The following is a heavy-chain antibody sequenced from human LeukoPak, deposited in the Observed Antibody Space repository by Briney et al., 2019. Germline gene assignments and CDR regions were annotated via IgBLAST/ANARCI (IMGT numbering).Heavy chain of an antibody. CDR1: GYTFTGYY. CDR2: ISAYNGNT. J-gene: IGHJ4*02. V-gene: IGHV1-18*04. D-gene: IGHD3-22*01. CDR3: ARDLNYYDSSGYLPPFDY. Sequence: ASVKVSCKASGYTFTGYYMHWVRQAPGQGLEWMGWISAYNGNTNYAQKLQGRVTMTTDTSTSTAYMELRSLRSDDTAVYYCARDLNYYDSSGYLPPFDYWGQGTLVTVSS.